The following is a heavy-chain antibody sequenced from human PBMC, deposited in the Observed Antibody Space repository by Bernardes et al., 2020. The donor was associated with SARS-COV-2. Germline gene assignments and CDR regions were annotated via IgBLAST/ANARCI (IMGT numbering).Heavy chain of an antibody. D-gene: IGHD3-9*01. J-gene: IGHJ4*02. Sequence: GWSLRLSCAASGFTFDDYAMHWVRQAPGKGLEWVSGISWNSGSIGYADSVKGRFTISRDNAKNSLYLQMNSLRAEDTALYYCAKDLGVGYFDWLLSHWGQGTLVTVSS. CDR1: GFTFDDYA. V-gene: IGHV3-9*01. CDR3: AKDLGVGYFDWLLSH. CDR2: ISWNSGSI.